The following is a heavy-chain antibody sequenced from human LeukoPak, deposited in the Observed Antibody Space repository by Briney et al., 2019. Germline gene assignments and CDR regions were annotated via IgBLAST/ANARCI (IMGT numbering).Heavy chain of an antibody. CDR2: IYYSGST. CDR1: GGSISSYY. Sequence: NPSETLSLTCTVSGGSISSYYWSWIRQPPGKGLEWIGYIYYSGSTNYNPSLKSRVTISVDTSKNQFSLKLSSVTAADTAVYYCALIGGNYYYGMDVWGQGTTVTVSS. CDR3: ALIGGNYYYGMDV. V-gene: IGHV4-59*01. J-gene: IGHJ6*02. D-gene: IGHD3-3*01.